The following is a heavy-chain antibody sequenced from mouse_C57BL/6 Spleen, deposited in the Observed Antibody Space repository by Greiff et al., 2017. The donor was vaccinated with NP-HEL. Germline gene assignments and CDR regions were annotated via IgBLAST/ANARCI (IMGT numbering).Heavy chain of an antibody. D-gene: IGHD2-5*01. CDR3: ARASNYLMDY. V-gene: IGHV3-6*01. Sequence: EVKLQESGPGLVKPSQSLSLTCSVTGYSITSGYYWNWIRQFPGNKLEWMGYISYDGSNNYNPSLKNRISITRDTSKNQFFLKLNSVTTEDTATYYCARASNYLMDYWGQVTSVTVSS. CDR1: GYSITSGYY. CDR2: ISYDGSN. J-gene: IGHJ4*01.